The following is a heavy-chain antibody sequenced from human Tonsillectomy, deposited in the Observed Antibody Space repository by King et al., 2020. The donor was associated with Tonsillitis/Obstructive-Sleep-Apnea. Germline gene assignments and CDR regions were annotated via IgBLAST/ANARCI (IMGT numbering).Heavy chain of an antibody. CDR3: AREDTAMVTVDY. D-gene: IGHD5-18*01. Sequence: VQLVESGGGLVKPGGSLRLSCAASGFTFSSYSMNWVRQAPGKGLEWVSSISSSSSYIYYADSVKGRFTISRDNAKNSLYLQMNSLRAEDTAVYYCAREDTAMVTVDYWGQRTLVTVSS. V-gene: IGHV3-21*01. J-gene: IGHJ4*02. CDR2: ISSSSSYI. CDR1: GFTFSSYS.